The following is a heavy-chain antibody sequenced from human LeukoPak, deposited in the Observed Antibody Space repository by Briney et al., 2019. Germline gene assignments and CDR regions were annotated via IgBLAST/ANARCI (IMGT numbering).Heavy chain of an antibody. J-gene: IGHJ4*02. V-gene: IGHV4-59*08. Sequence: SETLSLTCTVSGGSISYDYWSWIRQSPGKRLEWIGYIYYSGATNYSPSLNSRVTISVDTSKNQFSLKLSSVTAADTALYYGATLRGASTAVFDYWGQGTLVTVSS. D-gene: IGHD2-21*02. CDR2: IYYSGAT. CDR1: GGSISYDY. CDR3: ATLRGASTAVFDY.